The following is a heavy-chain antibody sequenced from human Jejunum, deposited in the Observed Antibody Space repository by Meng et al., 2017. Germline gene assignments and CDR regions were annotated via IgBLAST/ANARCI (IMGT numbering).Heavy chain of an antibody. J-gene: IGHJ5*02. D-gene: IGHD1-1*01. CDR2: IFYSGRS. CDR3: ARDGQQLGRYWLDP. CDR1: GESISSGGSY. Sequence: VSLQASGPALAKPSQTLSPTCSVAGESISSGGSYWTWVRPHPGKGLEWIGYIFYSGRSSYNPSLKSRITIAVDTFKNQFSLTLRSVTAADTAVYYCARDGQQLGRYWLDPWGQGTLVTVSS. V-gene: IGHV4-31*03.